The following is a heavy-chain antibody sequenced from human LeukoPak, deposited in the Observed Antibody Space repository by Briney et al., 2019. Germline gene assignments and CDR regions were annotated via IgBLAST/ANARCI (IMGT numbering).Heavy chain of an antibody. J-gene: IGHJ4*02. V-gene: IGHV3-23*01. CDR2: ISGSGGST. D-gene: IGHD3-10*01. Sequence: GGSLRLSCAASGFTFSSYGMSWVRQAPGKGLEWVSAISGSGGSTYYADSVKGRFTISRDNSKNTLYLQMNSLRAEDTAVYYCARDLIPNYYGSGSYYKAFDYWGQGTLVTVSS. CDR1: GFTFSSYG. CDR3: ARDLIPNYYGSGSYYKAFDY.